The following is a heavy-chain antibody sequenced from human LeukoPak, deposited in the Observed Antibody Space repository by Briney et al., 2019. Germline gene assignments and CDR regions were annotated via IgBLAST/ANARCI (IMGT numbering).Heavy chain of an antibody. D-gene: IGHD3-10*01. CDR2: INPSGGST. V-gene: IGHV1-46*01. CDR3: ARVHGSGSYLIVPYFDY. J-gene: IGHJ4*02. CDR1: GYTFTSYY. Sequence: ASVKVSCKASGYTFTSYYMHWVRQAPGQGLEWMGIINPSGGSTSYAQKFQGRVTMTRDTSTSTVYMELRSLRSEDTAVYYCARVHGSGSYLIVPYFDYWGQGTLVTVSS.